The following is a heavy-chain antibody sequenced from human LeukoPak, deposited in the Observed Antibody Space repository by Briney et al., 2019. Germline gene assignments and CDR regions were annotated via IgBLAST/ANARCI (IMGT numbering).Heavy chain of an antibody. J-gene: IGHJ4*02. D-gene: IGHD6-25*01. CDR3: AVDPRERHDY. Sequence: PGGSLRLSCAASGFTFSSYSMNWVRQAPGKGLEWVSSISSRSSYIYQADSTKGRFTISRDNAKNSLHLQMNNLRAEDTAIYYCAVDPRERHDYWGQGTLVTVSS. CDR2: ISSRSSYI. V-gene: IGHV3-21*01. CDR1: GFTFSSYS.